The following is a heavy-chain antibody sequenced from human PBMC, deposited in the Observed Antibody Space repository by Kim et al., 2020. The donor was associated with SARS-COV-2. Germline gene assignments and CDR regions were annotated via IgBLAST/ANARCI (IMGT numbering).Heavy chain of an antibody. Sequence: SFQGHVTISADKSISTAYLQWSSLKASDTAMYYCARHCGGDCYSDFAFDYWGQGTLVTVSS. V-gene: IGHV5-10-1*01. J-gene: IGHJ4*02. D-gene: IGHD2-21*02. CDR3: ARHCGGDCYSDFAFDY.